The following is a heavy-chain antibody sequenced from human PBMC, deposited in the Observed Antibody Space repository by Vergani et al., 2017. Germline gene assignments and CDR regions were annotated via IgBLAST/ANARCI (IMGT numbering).Heavy chain of an antibody. D-gene: IGHD3-3*01. J-gene: IGHJ5*02. V-gene: IGHV7-4-1*02. CDR2: INTNTGNP. CDR3: AREHPIFGVVIDLPNWFDP. CDR1: GYTFTSYA. Sequence: QVQLVQSGSELKKPGASVKVSCKASGYTFTSYAMNWVRQAPGQGLEWMGWINTNTGNPTYAQGFTGRFVFSVDTSVSTAYLQISSLKAEDTAVYYCAREHPIFGVVIDLPNWFDPWGQGTLVTVSS.